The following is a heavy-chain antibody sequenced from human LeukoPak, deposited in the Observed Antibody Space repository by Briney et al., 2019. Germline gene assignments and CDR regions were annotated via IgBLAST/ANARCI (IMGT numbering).Heavy chain of an antibody. CDR1: GFIYSDFY. V-gene: IGHV3-11*01. Sequence: GGSLRLSQGVCGFIYSDFYQIWISQAPGKGLEWVSYITSPGRAIYYADSVQGRFTISRDNARNSLYLQMNGLRAEDTAVHYCTIGMAAVSAFSWGQGTLVTVSS. D-gene: IGHD2/OR15-2a*01. CDR2: ITSPGRAI. CDR3: TIGMAAVSAFS. J-gene: IGHJ5*02.